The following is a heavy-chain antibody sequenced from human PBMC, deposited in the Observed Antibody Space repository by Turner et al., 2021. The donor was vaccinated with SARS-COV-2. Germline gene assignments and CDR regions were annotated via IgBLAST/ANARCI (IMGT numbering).Heavy chain of an antibody. V-gene: IGHV1-24*01. CDR2: YGPEYVEA. D-gene: IGHD2-8*01. Sequence: QVQLVQSGAEVQKPAASVKVSCKVSGDTLIELSMHWVRQAHGKGLEWMGGYGPEYVEAIYTQKFQGRVNMTEDTSTDTAYKEMSSLSSEDTAVYYCETAPPYCASGVGPIWFDTWGQGTLVTVSS. CDR1: GDTLIELS. J-gene: IGHJ5*01. CDR3: ETAPPYCASGVGPIWFDT.